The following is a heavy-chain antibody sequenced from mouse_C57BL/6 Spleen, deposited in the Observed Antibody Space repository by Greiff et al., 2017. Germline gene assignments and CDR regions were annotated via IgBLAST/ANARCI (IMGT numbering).Heavy chain of an antibody. J-gene: IGHJ3*01. CDR1: GYTFTSYW. CDR3: ARSGTAQATNWFAY. CDR2: INPSNGGT. D-gene: IGHD3-2*02. Sequence: QVQLQQPGTELVKPGASVKLSCKASGYTFTSYWMHWVKQRPGQGLEWIGNINPSNGGTNYNEKFKSKATLTVDKSSSAAYLQLSSLTSEDSAVYYCARSGTAQATNWFAYWGQGTLVTVSA. V-gene: IGHV1-53*01.